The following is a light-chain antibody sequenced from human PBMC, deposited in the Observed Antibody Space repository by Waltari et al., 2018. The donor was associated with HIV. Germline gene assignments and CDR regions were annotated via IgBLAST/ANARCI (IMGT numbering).Light chain of an antibody. CDR2: DAS. CDR3: QQFNSYPLT. J-gene: IGKJ4*01. V-gene: IGKV1-13*02. CDR1: QGISSA. Sequence: AIQLTQSPSSLSASVGDRVTITCRASQGISSALAWYQLKPGKAPKLLIYDASTLKSGVPSRFRGSGSGTDFTLTISSLQPGDFANYYCQQFNSYPLTFGGGSKVELQ.